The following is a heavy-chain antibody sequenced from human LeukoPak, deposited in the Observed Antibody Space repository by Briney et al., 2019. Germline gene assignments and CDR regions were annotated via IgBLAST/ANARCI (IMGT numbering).Heavy chain of an antibody. CDR3: AKKPLGYSYGYFDY. V-gene: IGHV3-23*01. CDR2: ISGSGGST. D-gene: IGHD5-18*01. CDR1: GFTFSNYA. Sequence: GGSLRLSCAASGFTFSNYAMSWVRQAPGKGLEWVSTISGSGGSTYYADSVKGRFTISRDNSKNTLYLQMNSLRAEDTAVFYCAKKPLGYSYGYFDYWGQGTLVTVSS. J-gene: IGHJ4*02.